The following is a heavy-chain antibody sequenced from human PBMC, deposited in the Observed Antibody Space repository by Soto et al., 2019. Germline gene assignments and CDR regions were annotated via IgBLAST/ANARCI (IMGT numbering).Heavy chain of an antibody. Sequence: QVQLVESGGGVVQPGKSLRLSCAASGFTFSTYGMHWVRQAPGKGLEWVALIWYDGSEKYYADSVTGRFTISRDNFKRTLNLHMNSLRDEDTAVYYCAGAATSAGPAYWGQGTLVTVSS. V-gene: IGHV3-33*01. D-gene: IGHD6-25*01. CDR1: GFTFSTYG. CDR2: IWYDGSEK. J-gene: IGHJ4*02. CDR3: AGAATSAGPAY.